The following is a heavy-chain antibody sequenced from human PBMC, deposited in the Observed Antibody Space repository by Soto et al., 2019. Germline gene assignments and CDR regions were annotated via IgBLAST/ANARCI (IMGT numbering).Heavy chain of an antibody. V-gene: IGHV3-23*01. Sequence: VGSLRLSCAASGVTFSSYAMSWVRQAPGKGLEWVSAISGSGGSTYYADSVKGRFTISRDNSKNTLYLQMNSLRAEDTAVYYCAKATFEYSGYDYFDYWGQGTLVTVSS. CDR2: ISGSGGST. CDR3: AKATFEYSGYDYFDY. CDR1: GVTFSSYA. D-gene: IGHD5-12*01. J-gene: IGHJ4*02.